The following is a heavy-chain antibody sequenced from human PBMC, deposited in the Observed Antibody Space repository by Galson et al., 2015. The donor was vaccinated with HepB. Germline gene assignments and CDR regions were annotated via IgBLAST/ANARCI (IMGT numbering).Heavy chain of an antibody. Sequence: SLRLSCAASGFTFGDFYMSWIRQAPGKGLEWISYISSTGSVIHYADSVKGRFTISRDNARNSLYLQMNSLRAEDTGVYYCMRVHAWDWGQGTLVTVSS. CDR3: MRVHAWD. D-gene: IGHD1-26*01. J-gene: IGHJ4*02. CDR1: GFTFGDFY. CDR2: ISSTGSVI. V-gene: IGHV3-11*01.